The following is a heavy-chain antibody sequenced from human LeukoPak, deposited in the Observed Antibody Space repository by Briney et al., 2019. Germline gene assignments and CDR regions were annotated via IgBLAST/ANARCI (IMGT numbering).Heavy chain of an antibody. J-gene: IGHJ4*02. CDR3: ARDGWNDGGTFDY. CDR1: GFTFDDYG. D-gene: IGHD1-1*01. Sequence: GGSLRLSCAASGFTFDDYGMSWVRQAPGKGLEWVSGINWNGGSTGYADSVKGRFTISRDNSKNTLYLQMNSLRAEDTAVYYCARDGWNDGGTFDYWGQGTLVTVSS. V-gene: IGHV3-20*04. CDR2: INWNGGST.